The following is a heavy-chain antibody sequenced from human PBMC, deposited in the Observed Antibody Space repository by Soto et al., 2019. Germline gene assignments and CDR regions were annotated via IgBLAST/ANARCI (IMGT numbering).Heavy chain of an antibody. D-gene: IGHD3-10*01. J-gene: IGHJ4*02. Sequence: ESGGGLVQPGRSLRLSCTVSGFTFENYAISWVRQAPGKGLEWVGLIRNQSYSGATEYAASFKGRFTVSRDDSKNIAYLQMSSLKSEDSAVYYCTTAESPNVAYFFDSWGQGTLVTVSS. CDR2: IRNQSYSGAT. CDR1: GFTFENYA. V-gene: IGHV3-49*04. CDR3: TTAESPNVAYFFDS.